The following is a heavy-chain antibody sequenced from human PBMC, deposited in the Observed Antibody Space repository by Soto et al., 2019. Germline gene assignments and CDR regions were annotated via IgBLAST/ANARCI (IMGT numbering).Heavy chain of an antibody. CDR3: ARGREFES. J-gene: IGHJ4*02. CDR1: VGSLTSGTYS. V-gene: IGHV4-30-2*01. Sequence: PSETLSLTCAFSVGSLTSGTYSCNWIRQPPGKGLEWIGYIFPSGTTYYNPSLKSRVSISIDVSKNQFSLNLRSLTAADTAVYYCARGREFESWGQGTLVNVSS. CDR2: IFPSGTT.